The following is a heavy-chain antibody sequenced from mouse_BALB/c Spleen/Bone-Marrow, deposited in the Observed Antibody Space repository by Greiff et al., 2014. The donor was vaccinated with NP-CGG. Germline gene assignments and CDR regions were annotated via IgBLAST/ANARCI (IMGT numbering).Heavy chain of an antibody. Sequence: VESGGGLVQPGGSRKLSCAASGFTFSSFGMHWVRQAPEKGLEWVAYISSGSSTIYYADTVKGRFTISRDNPKNTLFLQMTSLRSEDTAMYYCTRKGALITHYYAMDYWGQGTSVTVSS. D-gene: IGHD2-4*01. CDR2: ISSGSSTI. J-gene: IGHJ4*01. CDR1: GFTFSSFG. V-gene: IGHV5-17*02. CDR3: TRKGALITHYYAMDY.